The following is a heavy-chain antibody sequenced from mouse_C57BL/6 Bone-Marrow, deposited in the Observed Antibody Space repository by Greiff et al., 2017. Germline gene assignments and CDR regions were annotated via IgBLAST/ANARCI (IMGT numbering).Heavy chain of an antibody. CDR3: ARGIWDVVY. V-gene: IGHV1-84*01. Sequence: QVQLKESGPELVKPGASVKISFKASGYTFTAYSINWVKQRPGQGLEWIGWIYPGSGNTKYNEKFKGKATLTVDTSSSTADMQLSSLTSEDSAVYVCARGIWDVVYWGQGTTLTVSS. D-gene: IGHD4-1*01. J-gene: IGHJ2*01. CDR2: IYPGSGNT. CDR1: GYTFTAYS.